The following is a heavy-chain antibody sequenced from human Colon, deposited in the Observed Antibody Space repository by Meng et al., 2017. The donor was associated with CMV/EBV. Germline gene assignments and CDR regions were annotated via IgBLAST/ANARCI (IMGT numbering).Heavy chain of an antibody. CDR1: GFTFSSFA. V-gene: IGHV3-23*01. Sequence: GESLKISCAASGFTFSSFAMTWVRQAPGKGLEWVSTIDSSDRTYYADSVKGRFTISRDNSKNTLSLQMNSLRAEDTAVYYCAKGLFAAGSLVYFDFWGQGTLVTVSS. D-gene: IGHD6-19*01. J-gene: IGHJ4*02. CDR3: AKGLFAAGSLVYFDF. CDR2: IDSSDRT.